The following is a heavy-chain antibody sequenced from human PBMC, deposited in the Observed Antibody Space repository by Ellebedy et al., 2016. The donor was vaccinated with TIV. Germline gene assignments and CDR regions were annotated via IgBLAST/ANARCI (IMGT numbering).Heavy chain of an antibody. CDR2: VAGSGDTT. V-gene: IGHV3-23*01. Sequence: GESLKISXAASGFTFNNYAMNWVRQPPGKGLEWVSGVAGSGDTTYYEGSVRGRFTISRDNSKNTVYLQMSSLSPDDTAVYYCAKDRTYYYDSSGYYYGRTADYYFDSWGQGTLVTVSS. J-gene: IGHJ4*02. CDR3: AKDRTYYYDSSGYYYGRTADYYFDS. CDR1: GFTFNNYA. D-gene: IGHD3-22*01.